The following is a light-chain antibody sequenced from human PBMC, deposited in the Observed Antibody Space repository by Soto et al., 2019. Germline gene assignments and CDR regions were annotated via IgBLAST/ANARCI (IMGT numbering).Light chain of an antibody. CDR3: GTCDRSLSALYV. Sequence: QSALTQPPSVSAAPGQKVTISCSGSSSNIGNNYVSWYQQLPGTAPKLLIYDNNKRPSGIPDRFSGSKSGTSATLGITGLQTGDEADYYCGTCDRSLSALYVFGTGTKVTDL. J-gene: IGLJ1*01. V-gene: IGLV1-51*01. CDR2: DNN. CDR1: SSNIGNNY.